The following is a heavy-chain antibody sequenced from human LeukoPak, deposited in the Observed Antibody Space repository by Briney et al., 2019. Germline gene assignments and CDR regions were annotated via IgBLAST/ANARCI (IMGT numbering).Heavy chain of an antibody. Sequence: SETLSLTCAVYGGSFSGYYWSWIRQPPGKGLEWIGEINHSGSTNYNLSLKSRVTISVDTSKNQFSLKLSSVTAADTAVYYCARGRGYPYYFDYWGQGTLVTVSS. CDR3: ARGRGYPYYFDY. D-gene: IGHD5-12*01. J-gene: IGHJ4*02. CDR1: GGSFSGYY. V-gene: IGHV4-34*01. CDR2: INHSGST.